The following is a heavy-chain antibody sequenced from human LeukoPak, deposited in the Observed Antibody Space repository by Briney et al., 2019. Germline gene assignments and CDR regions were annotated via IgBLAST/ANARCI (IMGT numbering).Heavy chain of an antibody. Sequence: GGSLRLSCAVSGFTVSSNYMSWVRQAPGKGLEWVSYISSSSSTIYYADSVKGRFTISRDNAKNSLYLQMNSLRAEDTAVYYCARDLRGGSYSDYWGQGTLVTVSS. V-gene: IGHV3-48*01. J-gene: IGHJ4*02. D-gene: IGHD1-26*01. CDR2: ISSSSSTI. CDR1: GFTVSSNY. CDR3: ARDLRGGSYSDY.